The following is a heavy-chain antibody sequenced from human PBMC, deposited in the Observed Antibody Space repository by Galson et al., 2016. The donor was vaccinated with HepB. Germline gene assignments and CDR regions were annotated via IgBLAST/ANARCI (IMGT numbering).Heavy chain of an antibody. CDR2: FSHSGSS. Sequence: SETLSLTCTVSGASIISTNHFWGWIRQPPGKGLEWIATFSHSGSSYYNPSLKSRVSVSVDTSKNQFSLKLRSETAADTAVYFCARHERWLQFDFWGQGTLVTVSS. D-gene: IGHD5-24*01. CDR3: ARHERWLQFDF. V-gene: IGHV4-39*01. CDR1: GASIISTNHF. J-gene: IGHJ4*02.